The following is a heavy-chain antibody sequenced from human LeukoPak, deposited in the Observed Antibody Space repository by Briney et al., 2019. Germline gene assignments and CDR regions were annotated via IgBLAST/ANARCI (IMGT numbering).Heavy chain of an antibody. V-gene: IGHV1-69*05. J-gene: IGHJ4*02. D-gene: IGHD4-23*01. CDR2: IIPIFGTA. CDR3: ARGISTVVTPFYFDF. Sequence: SVKVSCKASGATFSSYAISWVRQAPGQGLEWMGGIIPIFGTANYAQKLTGRVTITTDESTSTAYMELSSLRSEDTAVYYFARGISTVVTPFYFDFWGQGTLATVSS. CDR1: GATFSSYA.